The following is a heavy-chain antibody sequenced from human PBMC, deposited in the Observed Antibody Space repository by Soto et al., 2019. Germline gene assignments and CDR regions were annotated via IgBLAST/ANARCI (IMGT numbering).Heavy chain of an antibody. CDR2: IYYSGHT. D-gene: IGHD3-10*01. CDR1: GGSFSSSYY. J-gene: IGHJ4*02. CDR3: ARYFLRGRFFDS. V-gene: IGHV4-39*01. Sequence: QLQLQESGPGLVKPSETLSLTCAVSGGSFSSSYYWGWLRQPPGKGLDGLGNIYYSGHTYYNPSLKSRFAMSVDTSKNQFSLTLTSVTAAATAVYYCARYFLRGRFFDSWGQGTLVTVSS.